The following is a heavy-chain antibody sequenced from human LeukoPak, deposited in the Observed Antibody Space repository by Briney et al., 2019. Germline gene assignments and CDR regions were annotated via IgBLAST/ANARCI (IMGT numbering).Heavy chain of an antibody. CDR1: GGSISSYY. D-gene: IGHD3-22*01. Sequence: PSETLSLTCTVSGGSISSYYWSWIRQPAGKGGEWGGRIYTSGSTNYTPSLKSRVTMSVDTSNNQFSLKLSSVPAADTAVYYCARDREVGYYDSSGYSLWGQGTMVTVSS. CDR3: ARDREVGYYDSSGYSL. J-gene: IGHJ3*01. V-gene: IGHV4-4*07. CDR2: IYTSGST.